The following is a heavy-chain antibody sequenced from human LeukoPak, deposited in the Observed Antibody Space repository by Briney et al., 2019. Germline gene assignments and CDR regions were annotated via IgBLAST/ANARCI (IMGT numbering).Heavy chain of an antibody. D-gene: IGHD2-2*01. CDR1: GFTFSDYY. CDR2: ISSSGSTI. CDR3: ARRRYGYCSSTSCSPVEYYFDY. Sequence: GGSLRLSCAASGFTFSDYYMSWIRQAPGKGLEWVSYISSSGSTIYYADSVKGRFTISRDNAKNSLYLRMNSLRAEDTAVYYCARRRYGYCSSTSCSPVEYYFDYWGQGTLVTVSS. J-gene: IGHJ4*02. V-gene: IGHV3-11*01.